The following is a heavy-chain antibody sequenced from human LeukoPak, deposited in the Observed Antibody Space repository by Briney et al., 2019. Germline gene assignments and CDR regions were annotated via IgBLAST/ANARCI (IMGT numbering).Heavy chain of an antibody. D-gene: IGHD3-3*01. CDR2: IYTSGST. CDR1: GGSISSGSYY. Sequence: PSETLSLTCTVSGGSISSGSYYWSWIPQPAGKGLEWIGRIYTSGSTNYNPSLKSRVTISVDTSKNQFSLKLSSVTAADTAVYYCARGRFVEWLWGQGTLVTVSS. J-gene: IGHJ4*02. CDR3: ARGRFVEWL. V-gene: IGHV4-61*02.